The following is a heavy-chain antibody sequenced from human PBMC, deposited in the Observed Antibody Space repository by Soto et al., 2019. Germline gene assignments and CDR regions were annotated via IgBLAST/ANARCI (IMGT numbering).Heavy chain of an antibody. V-gene: IGHV3-11*01. CDR1: GFTFSDYY. CDR3: ARKGCIGTSCYGGYYYYGMDV. J-gene: IGHJ6*02. Sequence: QVPLVESGGGLVKPGGSLRLSCAASGFTFSDYYMSWIRQAPGKGLEWVSYISSSGSTIYYADSVKGRFTISRDNAKNSLYLKMNSLRAEDTAVYYCARKGCIGTSCYGGYYYYGMDVWGQGTTVTVSS. CDR2: ISSSGSTI. D-gene: IGHD2-2*01.